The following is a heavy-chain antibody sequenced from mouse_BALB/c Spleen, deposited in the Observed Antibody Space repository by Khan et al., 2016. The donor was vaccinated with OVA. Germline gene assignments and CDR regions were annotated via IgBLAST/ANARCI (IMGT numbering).Heavy chain of an antibody. Sequence: QVQLKESGPGLVAPSQSLSITCTVSGFSLSRYSVHWVRQPPGKGLEWLGMIWGDGSTDYNSALKSRLSISKDNSKSQVFLKMNSLQTDDTAMYYYARAKDRYDCYYAMDYWGQGTSVTVSS. J-gene: IGHJ4*01. D-gene: IGHD2-14*01. CDR1: GFSLSRYS. CDR2: IWGDGST. CDR3: ARAKDRYDCYYAMDY. V-gene: IGHV2-6-4*01.